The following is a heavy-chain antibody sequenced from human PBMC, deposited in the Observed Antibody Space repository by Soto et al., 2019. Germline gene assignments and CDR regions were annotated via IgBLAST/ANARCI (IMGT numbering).Heavy chain of an antibody. CDR3: ARDVVGVVVYYFAY. J-gene: IGHJ4*02. V-gene: IGHV4-38-2*02. D-gene: IGHD3-22*01. CDR2: IYHSGST. CDR1: GYSISSGYY. Sequence: SETLSRTCAVSGYSISSGYYWGWIRQPPWKGLEWIGSIYHSGSTYYNPSLKSRVTISVDTSKNQFSLKLSSVTAADTAVYYCARDVVGVVVYYFAYWGQGTLVTVSS.